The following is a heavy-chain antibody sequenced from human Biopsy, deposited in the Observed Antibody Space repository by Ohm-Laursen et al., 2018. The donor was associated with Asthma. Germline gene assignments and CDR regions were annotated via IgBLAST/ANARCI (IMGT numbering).Heavy chain of an antibody. CDR2: ISPVFGST. V-gene: IGHV1-69*06. Sequence: SVKVSCKASGGTFGNYAISWVRQAPGLGLEWMGGISPVFGSTNIAQKFQGRVTISADIFTKTAYLEVSSLRSDDTAVYYCASPSSSREILYYYYNMDIWGQGTTVTV. CDR3: ASPSSSREILYYYYNMDI. J-gene: IGHJ6*02. CDR1: GGTFGNYA. D-gene: IGHD6-13*01.